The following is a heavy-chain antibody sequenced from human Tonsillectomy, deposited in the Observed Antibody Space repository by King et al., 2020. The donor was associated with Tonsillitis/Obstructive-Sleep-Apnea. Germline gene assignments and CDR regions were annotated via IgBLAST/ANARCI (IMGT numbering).Heavy chain of an antibody. Sequence: QLQESGPGLVKPSETLSLTCTVSGGSISSYYWSWIRRPAGKGLAWIGRIYTTGSTNYNPSLKSRVTMSVDTSKNQFSLKLSSVTAADTAVYYCARDSDYDSSGYFDSWGQGTLVTVSS. V-gene: IGHV4-4*07. D-gene: IGHD3-22*01. CDR1: GGSISSYY. CDR2: IYTTGST. CDR3: ARDSDYDSSGYFDS. J-gene: IGHJ4*02.